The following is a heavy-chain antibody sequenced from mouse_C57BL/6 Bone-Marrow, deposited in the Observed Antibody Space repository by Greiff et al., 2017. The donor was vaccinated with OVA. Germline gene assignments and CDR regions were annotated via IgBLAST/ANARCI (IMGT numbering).Heavy chain of an antibody. J-gene: IGHJ2*01. Sequence: VQLQQSGPVLVKPGASVKMSCKASGYTFTDYYMNWVKQSHGKSLEWIGVINPYNGGTSYNQKFKGKATLTVDKSSSTAYMELNSLTSEDSAVYYCARALYYYGSSYDFDYWGQGTTLTVSS. V-gene: IGHV1-19*01. CDR2: INPYNGGT. CDR3: ARALYYYGSSYDFDY. CDR1: GYTFTDYY. D-gene: IGHD1-1*01.